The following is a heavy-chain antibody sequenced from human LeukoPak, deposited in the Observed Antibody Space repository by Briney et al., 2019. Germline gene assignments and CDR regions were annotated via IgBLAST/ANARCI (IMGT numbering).Heavy chain of an antibody. CDR1: GGTFSSYA. CDR2: IIPIFGTA. J-gene: IGHJ4*02. CDR3: ARDATLLWFGETLGGNFDY. D-gene: IGHD3-10*01. Sequence: SVKVSCKASGGTFSSYAISWVRQAPGQGLEWMGGIIPIFGTANYAQKFQGRVTITADESTSTAYMELSSLRSEDTAVYYCARDATLLWFGETLGGNFDYWGQGTLVTVSS. V-gene: IGHV1-69*13.